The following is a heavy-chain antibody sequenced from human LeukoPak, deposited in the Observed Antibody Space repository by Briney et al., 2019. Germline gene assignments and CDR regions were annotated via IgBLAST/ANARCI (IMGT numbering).Heavy chain of an antibody. CDR2: ISGSGGST. CDR3: AKGGGDPVPLYYFDY. Sequence: PGGSLRLSCAASGFTFSSYSMSWVRQAPGKGLEWVSAISGSGGSTYYADFVKGRFTISRDNSKNTLYLQMNSLRAEDTAVYYCAKGGGDPVPLYYFDYWGQGTLVTVSS. D-gene: IGHD2-21*02. CDR1: GFTFSSYS. V-gene: IGHV3-23*01. J-gene: IGHJ4*02.